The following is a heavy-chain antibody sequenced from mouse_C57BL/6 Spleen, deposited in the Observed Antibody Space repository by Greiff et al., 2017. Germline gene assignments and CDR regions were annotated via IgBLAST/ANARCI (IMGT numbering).Heavy chain of an antibody. CDR1: GYTFTSYW. CDR3: ATCYYYGSSYRYFDV. V-gene: IGHV1-55*01. CDR2: IYPGSGST. D-gene: IGHD1-1*01. Sequence: VQLQQPGAELVKPGASVKMSCKASGYTFTSYWITWVKQRPGQGLEWIGDIYPGSGSTNYNEKFKSKATLTVDTPSSTAYMQLSSLTSEDSAVYYCATCYYYGSSYRYFDVWGTGTTVTVSS. J-gene: IGHJ1*03.